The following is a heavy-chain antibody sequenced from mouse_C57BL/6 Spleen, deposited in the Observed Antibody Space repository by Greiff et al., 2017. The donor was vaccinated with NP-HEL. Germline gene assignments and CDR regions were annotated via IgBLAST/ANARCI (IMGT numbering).Heavy chain of an antibody. CDR3: AISPIFYGSSCDWYFDV. J-gene: IGHJ1*03. D-gene: IGHD1-1*01. V-gene: IGHV1-66*01. CDR2: IYPGSGNT. Sequence: QVQLQQSGPELVKPGASVKISCKASGYSFTSYYIHWVKQRPGQGLEWIGWIYPGSGNTKYNEKFKGKATLTADTSSSTAYMQLSSLTSEDSAVYYCAISPIFYGSSCDWYFDVWGTGTTVTVSS. CDR1: GYSFTSYY.